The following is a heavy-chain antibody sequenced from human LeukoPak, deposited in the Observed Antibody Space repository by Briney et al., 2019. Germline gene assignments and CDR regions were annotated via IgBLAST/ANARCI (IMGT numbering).Heavy chain of an antibody. V-gene: IGHV4-39*01. Sequence: WETLSLTCNVSGGSISSNTYFWGWIRRPPGKGLEWIGSIRYSGSTYYNPSLKSRVTISVDTSKNQSSLNLSSLTAADTAVYYCATSDTVSTYNWFDPWGQGTLVTVS. D-gene: IGHD5/OR15-5a*01. CDR3: ATSDTVSTYNWFDP. J-gene: IGHJ5*02. CDR2: IRYSGST. CDR1: GGSISSNTYF.